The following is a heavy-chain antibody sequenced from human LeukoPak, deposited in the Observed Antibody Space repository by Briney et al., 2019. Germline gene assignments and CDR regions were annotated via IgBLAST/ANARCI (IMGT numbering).Heavy chain of an antibody. J-gene: IGHJ5*02. Sequence: GGSLRLSCAASGFTVSSNYMSWVRQAPGKGLEWVSVIYSGGSTYYADSVKGRFTISRDNSKNTLYLQMNSLRDEDTAVYYCARYYFNWGLASWGQGTLVTVAS. D-gene: IGHD7-27*01. CDR1: GFTVSSNY. CDR3: ARYYFNWGLAS. V-gene: IGHV3-53*01. CDR2: IYSGGST.